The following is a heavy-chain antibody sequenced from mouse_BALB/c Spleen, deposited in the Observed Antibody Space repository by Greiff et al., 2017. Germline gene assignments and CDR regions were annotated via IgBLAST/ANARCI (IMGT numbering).Heavy chain of an antibody. CDR3: ASYYGSSYRYFDV. J-gene: IGHJ1*01. CDR1: GFSFTDYA. Sequence: VQLVESGPELVRPGLSVKISCKGSGFSFTDYAMHWVKQSHAKGLEWIGVISTYSGNTNYNQKFKGKAIMTVDKSSSKSYMELARLTAEDSAIYYCASYYGSSYRYFDVWGAGTTVTVSS. CDR2: ISTYSGNT. V-gene: IGHV1S137*01. D-gene: IGHD1-1*01.